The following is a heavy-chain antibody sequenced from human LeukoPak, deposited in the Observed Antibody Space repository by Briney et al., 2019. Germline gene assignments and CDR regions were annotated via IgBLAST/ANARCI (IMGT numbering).Heavy chain of an antibody. D-gene: IGHD6-6*01. CDR2: IYTSGST. V-gene: IGHV4-4*07. J-gene: IGHJ5*01. CDR3: ARELAARFDS. CDR1: GXSLSIYY. Sequence: SQTLSLTCTVSGXSLSIYYWRWIRQPAGKGLEWIGRIYTSGSTNYNPSLKSRVTMSVDTSKNQFSLNLSSVTAADTAVYYCARELAARFDSWGQGTLVTVSS.